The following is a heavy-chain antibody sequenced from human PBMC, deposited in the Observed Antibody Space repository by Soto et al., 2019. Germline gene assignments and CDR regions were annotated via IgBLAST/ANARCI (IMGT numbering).Heavy chain of an antibody. J-gene: IGHJ4*02. D-gene: IGHD6-6*01. CDR1: GFTFSSYG. V-gene: IGHV3-33*01. CDR2: IWYDGSNK. CDR3: AREDHSSSTSTFDY. Sequence: PGGSLRLSCAASGFTFSSYGMHWVRQAPGKGLEWVAVIWYDGSNKYYADSVKGRFTISRDNSKNTLYLQMNSLRAEDTAVYYCAREDHSSSTSTFDYWGQGTLVTVSS.